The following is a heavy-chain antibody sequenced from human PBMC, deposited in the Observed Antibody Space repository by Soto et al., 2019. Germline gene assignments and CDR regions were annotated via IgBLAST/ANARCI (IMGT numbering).Heavy chain of an antibody. CDR1: GFTFSSSG. CDR3: ARRVPYRLYIDY. Sequence: GGSLRLSCAASGFTFSSSGMHWVRQAPGKGLEWVAVIWYDGSNKYYAASVKGRFTISRDNSKNTLYLQMNSLRAEDTAVYYCARRVPYRLYIDYWGQGTLVTVSS. CDR2: IWYDGSNK. V-gene: IGHV3-33*01. J-gene: IGHJ4*02. D-gene: IGHD3-16*02.